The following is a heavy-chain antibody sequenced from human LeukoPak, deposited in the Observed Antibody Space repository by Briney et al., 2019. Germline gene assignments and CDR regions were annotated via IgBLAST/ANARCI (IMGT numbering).Heavy chain of an antibody. CDR2: IYYSGTT. V-gene: IGHV4-59*12. J-gene: IGHJ4*02. CDR3: ASGDQGGNFDY. CDR1: GGSISSYY. D-gene: IGHD4-17*01. Sequence: PSETLSLTCTVSGGSISSYYWSWIRQPPGKGLEWIGYIYYSGTTNYNPSLKSRVTISVDTSKNQFSLKLSSVTAADTAVYYCASGDQGGNFDYWGQGTLVTVSS.